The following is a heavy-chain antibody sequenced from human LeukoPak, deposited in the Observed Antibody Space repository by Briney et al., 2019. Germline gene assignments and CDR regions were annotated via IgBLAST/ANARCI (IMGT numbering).Heavy chain of an antibody. CDR1: GFTFDDYA. J-gene: IGHJ6*03. CDR3: ARVRVSKFSYYYMDV. CDR2: ISWNSGSI. Sequence: PGRSLRLSCAASGFTFDDYAMHWVRQAPGKGLEWVSGISWNSGSIGYADSVKGRFTISRDNANNSLFLQMNSLRAEDTAVYYCARVRVSKFSYYYMDVWGRGTTVTVSS. V-gene: IGHV3-9*01.